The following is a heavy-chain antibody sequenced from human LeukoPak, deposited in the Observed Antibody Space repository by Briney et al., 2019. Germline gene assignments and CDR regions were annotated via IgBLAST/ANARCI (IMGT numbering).Heavy chain of an antibody. CDR3: AREDYGGNADFDY. D-gene: IGHD4-23*01. J-gene: IGHJ4*02. V-gene: IGHV7-4-1*02. CDR2: INTNTGNP. Sequence: ASVKVSCKASGYTFTSYGISWVRQAPGQGLEWMGWINTNTGNPTYAQGFTGRFVFSLDTSVSTAYLQISSLKAEDTAVYYCAREDYGGNADFDYWGQGTLVTVSS. CDR1: GYTFTSYG.